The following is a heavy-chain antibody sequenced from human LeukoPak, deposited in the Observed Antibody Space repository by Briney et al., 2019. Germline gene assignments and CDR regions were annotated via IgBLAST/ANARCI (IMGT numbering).Heavy chain of an antibody. CDR3: AREYSSGWTDY. Sequence: PGGSLRLSCAASGFTFSSYWMSWVRQAPGKGLEWVADIKQDGSEKYYVDSVKGRFTISRDNAKNSLYLQMNSLRAEDTAVYYCAREYSSGWTDYWGQGTLVTVSS. CDR2: IKQDGSEK. CDR1: GFTFSSYW. D-gene: IGHD6-19*01. J-gene: IGHJ4*02. V-gene: IGHV3-7*03.